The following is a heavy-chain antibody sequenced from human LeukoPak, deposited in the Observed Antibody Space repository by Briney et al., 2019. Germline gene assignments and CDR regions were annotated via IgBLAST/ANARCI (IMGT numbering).Heavy chain of an antibody. Sequence: SETLSLTCAVSADSFSSHYWTWIRQPPGKGLEWIGYISYIGSTNYNPSLKSRVTISIDTSKNQFSLKLSSVAAADTAVYYCARDLVTVTKGFDIWGQGTMVTVSS. CDR2: ISYIGST. V-gene: IGHV4-59*11. CDR1: ADSFSSHY. D-gene: IGHD4-17*01. J-gene: IGHJ3*02. CDR3: ARDLVTVTKGFDI.